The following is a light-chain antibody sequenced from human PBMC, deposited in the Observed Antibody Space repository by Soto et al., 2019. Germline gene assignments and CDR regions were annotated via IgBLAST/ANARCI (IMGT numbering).Light chain of an antibody. V-gene: IGKV1-5*01. Sequence: DIQMTQSPSTLSASVGDRVTITCRASQSISSWLAWYQQKPGKAPKVLIYDASSLESGVPSRFSGSGSGTEFTLTISSLQSEDSAVYYCQQYNNWPPWTFGQGTKVDI. CDR2: DAS. CDR1: QSISSW. CDR3: QQYNNWPPWT. J-gene: IGKJ1*01.